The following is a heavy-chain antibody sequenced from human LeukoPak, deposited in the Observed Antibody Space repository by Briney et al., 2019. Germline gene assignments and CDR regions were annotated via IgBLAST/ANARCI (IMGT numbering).Heavy chain of an antibody. J-gene: IGHJ4*02. V-gene: IGHV4-59*01. CDR1: GGSISSYY. D-gene: IGHD6-6*01. CDR2: IYYSGST. Sequence: SETLSLTCTVSGGSISSYYWSWIRQPPGKGLEWIGYIYYSGSTNYNPSLKSRVTISVDTSKNQFSLKLSSVTAADTAVYYCARGGLLYSSSAGYFDYWGQGTLVTVSS. CDR3: ARGGLLYSSSAGYFDY.